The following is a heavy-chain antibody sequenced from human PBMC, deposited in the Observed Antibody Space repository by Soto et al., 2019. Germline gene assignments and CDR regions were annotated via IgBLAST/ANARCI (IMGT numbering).Heavy chain of an antibody. V-gene: IGHV4-31*03. CDR1: GGSISSGGYY. Sequence: SETLSLTCTVSGGSISSGGYYWSWIRQHPGKGLEWIGYIYYSGSTYYNPSLKSRVTISVDTSKNQFSLKLSSVTAADTAVYYCAREHPPGGSSGAFDIWGQGTMVTVSS. J-gene: IGHJ3*02. D-gene: IGHD1-26*01. CDR3: AREHPPGGSSGAFDI. CDR2: IYYSGST.